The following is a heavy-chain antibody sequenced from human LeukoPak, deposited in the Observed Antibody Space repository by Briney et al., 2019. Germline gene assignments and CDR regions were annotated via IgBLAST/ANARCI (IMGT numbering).Heavy chain of an antibody. CDR1: GGTFSSYA. D-gene: IGHD3-3*01. Sequence: SVKVSCKASGGTFSSYAISWLRQAPGQGLEWMGGIIPIFGTANYAQKFQGRVTITADESTSTAYMELSSLRSEDTAVYYCARDRFSALTYDFWSGYYRWFDPWGQGTLVTVSS. CDR3: ARDRFSALTYDFWSGYYRWFDP. J-gene: IGHJ5*02. V-gene: IGHV1-69*13. CDR2: IIPIFGTA.